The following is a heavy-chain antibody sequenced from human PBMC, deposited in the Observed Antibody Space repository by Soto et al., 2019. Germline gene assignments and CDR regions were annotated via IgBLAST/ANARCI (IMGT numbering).Heavy chain of an antibody. J-gene: IGHJ4*02. V-gene: IGHV4-31*02. CDR2: IYYSGST. CDR1: GGSISSGGYY. D-gene: IGHD3-22*01. Sequence: SETLSLTCTVSGGSISSGGYYWSWIRQHPGKGLEWIWYIYYSGSTYYNPSLKSRVTISVDTSKNQFSLKLSSVTAADTAVYYCARISVYYDSSGYPFDYWGQGTLVTVS. CDR3: ARISVYYDSSGYPFDY.